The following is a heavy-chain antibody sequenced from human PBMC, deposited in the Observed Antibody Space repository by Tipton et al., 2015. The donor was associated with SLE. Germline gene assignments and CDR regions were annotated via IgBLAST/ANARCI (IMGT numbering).Heavy chain of an antibody. CDR3: GRARVGMGYVFDV. D-gene: IGHD5-24*01. CDR1: GGSISSSSYY. Sequence: TLSLTCTVSGGSISSSSYYWGWIRQPPGKGLEWIGSIYYSGSTYYNPSLKSRVSISLDTPKNQFSLRLSSVTASDTAVYYCGRARVGMGYVFDVWGQGTMVTVSS. V-gene: IGHV4-39*07. CDR2: IYYSGST. J-gene: IGHJ3*01.